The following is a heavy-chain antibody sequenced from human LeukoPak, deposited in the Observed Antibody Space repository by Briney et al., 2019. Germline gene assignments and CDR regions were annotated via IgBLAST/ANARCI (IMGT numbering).Heavy chain of an antibody. Sequence: GGSLRLSCAASGFTFSNYDMHWVRQATGKGLEWVSLIGTAGDTYYPGSVKGRFTISRENAKNSLYLQMNSLRAGDTAVYYCTRALGTVAGYSLDVWGQGTTVTVSS. D-gene: IGHD1-14*01. V-gene: IGHV3-13*01. CDR2: IGTAGDT. J-gene: IGHJ6*02. CDR1: GFTFSNYD. CDR3: TRALGTVAGYSLDV.